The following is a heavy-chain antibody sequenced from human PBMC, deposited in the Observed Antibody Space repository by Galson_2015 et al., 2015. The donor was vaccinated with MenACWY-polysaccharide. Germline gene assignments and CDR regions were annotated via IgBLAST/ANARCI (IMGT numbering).Heavy chain of an antibody. CDR2: INHSGDT. CDR1: GGSFTGFY. D-gene: IGHD3-10*01. Sequence: SETLSLTCAVHGGSFTGFYWSWIRQTPGKGLEWIGEINHSGDTNYNPSLKSRVSLVVDTSQNQFPLRVTTVTAADTAVYYCARGGRQDYYDSGTIYSYYYYSGMDVWGRGTTVTVSS. J-gene: IGHJ6*02. CDR3: ARGGRQDYYDSGTIYSYYYYSGMDV. V-gene: IGHV4-34*01.